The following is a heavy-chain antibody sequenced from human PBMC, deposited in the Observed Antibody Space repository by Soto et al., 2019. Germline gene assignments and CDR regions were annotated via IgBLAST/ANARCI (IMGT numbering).Heavy chain of an antibody. J-gene: IGHJ3*02. V-gene: IGHV3-9*01. D-gene: IGHD6-19*01. CDR1: GFSFDNFA. Sequence: EVQLVESGGGIVEPGRSLRLSCAASGFSFDNFAMHWVRQAPGKGLGWVSSISSNSGNIGYADSVKGRFTISRDNAKNSLYLEMNSLRVEDTALYYCAKGGSSSWLRDGLHIWGQGTMVTASS. CDR2: ISSNSGNI. CDR3: AKGGSSSWLRDGLHI.